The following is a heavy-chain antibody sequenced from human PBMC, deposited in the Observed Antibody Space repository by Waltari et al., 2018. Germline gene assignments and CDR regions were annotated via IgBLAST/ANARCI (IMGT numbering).Heavy chain of an antibody. J-gene: IGHJ4*02. CDR1: GYTFIDSY. Sequence: EVQLGQSGAEVKNPGATEKISCRASGYTFIDSYMQWVQQAPGKGLQWMGRVDPEDGQTISAEKFQGRVTITADRSTDTVYMEFIRLTSDDTAMYYCARTTTLKSLDYWGQGTLVTVSS. D-gene: IGHD1-1*01. CDR2: VDPEDGQT. CDR3: ARTTTLKSLDY. V-gene: IGHV1-69-2*01.